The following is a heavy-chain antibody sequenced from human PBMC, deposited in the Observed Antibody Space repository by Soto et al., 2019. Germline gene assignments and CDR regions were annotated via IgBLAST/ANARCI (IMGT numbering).Heavy chain of an antibody. V-gene: IGHV1-2*02. D-gene: IGHD3-9*01. Sequence: ASVKVSCKASGYIFTGYHIHWARQAPGRGLEWMGWINPNSGDTEYAQNFQGRVTMTRDTSFNLVYMEMSGLMSDDTAVYYCARDARGTRGFDEMDSWGQGPRSPSP. CDR3: ARDARGTRGFDEMDS. CDR2: INPNSGDT. J-gene: IGHJ6*02. CDR1: GYIFTGYH.